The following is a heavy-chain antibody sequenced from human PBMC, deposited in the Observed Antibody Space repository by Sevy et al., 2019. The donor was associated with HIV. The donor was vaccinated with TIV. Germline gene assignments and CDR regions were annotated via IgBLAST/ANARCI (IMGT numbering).Heavy chain of an antibody. D-gene: IGHD3-22*01. V-gene: IGHV1-8*01. J-gene: IGHJ3*02. Sequence: ASVKVSCKASGYTFTSYDINWVRQATGQGLEWMGWMNPNSGNTGYAQKFRGRVTMTRNTSISTAYMELSSLRSEDTAVYYCARTGYYDSSGYLAWAFDIWGQGTMVTVSS. CDR1: GYTFTSYD. CDR2: MNPNSGNT. CDR3: ARTGYYDSSGYLAWAFDI.